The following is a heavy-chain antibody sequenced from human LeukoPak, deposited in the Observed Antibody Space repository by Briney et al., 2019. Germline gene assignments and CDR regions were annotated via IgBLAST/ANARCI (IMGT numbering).Heavy chain of an antibody. Sequence: KTGGSLRLSCAASGFTFSSYSMNWVRQAPGKGLEWVSSISSSSSYIYYADSVKGRFTISRDNAKNSLCLQMNSLRAEDTAMYYCARSVGGTAPLNYWGQGTLVTVSS. CDR3: ARSVGGTAPLNY. CDR1: GFTFSSYS. J-gene: IGHJ4*02. CDR2: ISSSSSYI. V-gene: IGHV3-21*01. D-gene: IGHD1-26*01.